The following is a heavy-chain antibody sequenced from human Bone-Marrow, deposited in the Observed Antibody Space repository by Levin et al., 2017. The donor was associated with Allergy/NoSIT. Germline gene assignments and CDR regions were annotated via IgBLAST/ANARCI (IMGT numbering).Heavy chain of an antibody. J-gene: IGHJ6*01. Sequence: GASVKVSCKASGYTFTSYAINWLRQAPGQGPEWMGWINTNNGNPRYAQGFPGRFVFSLDTSVSTANLQISSLKAEDPAVYYCSSDITVRGSKAMDVWGQGTTVTVSS. D-gene: IGHD3-10*01. CDR1: GYTFTSYA. V-gene: IGHV7-4-1*02. CDR2: INTNNGNP. CDR3: SSDITVRGSKAMDV.